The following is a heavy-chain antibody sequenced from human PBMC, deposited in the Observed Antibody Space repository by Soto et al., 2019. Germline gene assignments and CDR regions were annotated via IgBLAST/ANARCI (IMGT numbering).Heavy chain of an antibody. CDR2: ISSSSSYI. D-gene: IGHD3-3*01. CDR3: ARSAGSDYDFWSGYIG. V-gene: IGHV3-21*01. J-gene: IGHJ3*01. CDR1: GFTFSSYS. Sequence: EVQLVESGGGLVKPGGSLRLSCAASGFTFSSYSMNWVRQAPGKGLEWVSSISSSSSYIYYADSVKGRFTISRDNAKNSLYLQMNSLRAEDTAVYYCARSAGSDYDFWSGYIGWGQGTMVTVSS.